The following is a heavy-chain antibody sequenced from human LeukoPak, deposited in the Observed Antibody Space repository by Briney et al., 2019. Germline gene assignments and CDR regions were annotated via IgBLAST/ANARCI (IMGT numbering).Heavy chain of an antibody. V-gene: IGHV1-46*01. Sequence: ASVKVSCKASGYTFTSYYMHWVRQAPGQGLEWMGIINPSGGSTSYAQKFQSRVTMTRDTSTSTVYMELSSLRSEDTAVYYCARGPPGVAAAGTHWFDPWGQGTLVTVSS. D-gene: IGHD6-13*01. CDR2: INPSGGST. CDR1: GYTFTSYY. J-gene: IGHJ5*02. CDR3: ARGPPGVAAAGTHWFDP.